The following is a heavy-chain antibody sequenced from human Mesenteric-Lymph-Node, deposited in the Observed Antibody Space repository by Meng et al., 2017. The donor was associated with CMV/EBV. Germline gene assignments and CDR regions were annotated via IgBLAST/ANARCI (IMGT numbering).Heavy chain of an antibody. CDR1: FTFSDYA. J-gene: IGHJ4*02. CDR2: ISYDGNNK. D-gene: IGHD6-13*01. V-gene: IGHV3-30*04. CDR3: ARTQDSPWGSSRWYYFDY. Sequence: FTFSDYAMHWVRQAPCKGLEWVAVISYDGNNKYSADSVKGRFTISRDNSKNTASLQMNSLRAEDTAVYYCARTQDSPWGSSRWYYFDYWGQGTLVTVSS.